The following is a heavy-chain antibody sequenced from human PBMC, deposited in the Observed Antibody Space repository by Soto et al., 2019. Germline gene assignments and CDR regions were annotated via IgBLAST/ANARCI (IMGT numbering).Heavy chain of an antibody. D-gene: IGHD3-9*01. Sequence: ASETLSLTCTVSGGSISSGDYYWSWIRQPPGKGLEWIGYIYYSGSTYYNPSLKSRVTMSVDTSKNQFSLELSSVTAADTAVYYCARGRYFDWAYYFDYWGQGTLVTVSS. CDR1: GGSISSGDYY. J-gene: IGHJ4*02. CDR2: IYYSGST. CDR3: ARGRYFDWAYYFDY. V-gene: IGHV4-30-4*01.